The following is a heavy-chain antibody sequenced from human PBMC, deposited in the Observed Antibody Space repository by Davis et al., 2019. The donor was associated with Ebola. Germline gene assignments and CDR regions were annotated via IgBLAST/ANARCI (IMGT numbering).Heavy chain of an antibody. CDR1: GFTFDDSA. V-gene: IGHV3-9*01. J-gene: IGHJ6*02. CDR3: AKDGGFVVVPAAIVSVRYGMDV. Sequence: SLKISCAASGFTFDDSAMQWVRHVPGKGLGWVSGISWNSGSIGYADSVKGRFTISRDTAKNSLYLQMNSLRAEDTALYYCAKDGGFVVVPAAIVSVRYGMDVWGQGTTVTVSS. CDR2: ISWNSGSI. D-gene: IGHD2-2*01.